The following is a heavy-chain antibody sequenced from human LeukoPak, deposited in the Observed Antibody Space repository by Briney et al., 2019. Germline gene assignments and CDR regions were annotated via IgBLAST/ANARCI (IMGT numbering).Heavy chain of an antibody. Sequence: PGGSLRLSCAASRFTFSSYGLHWVRPAPGKGLEWVAVISYDESNKYYADSVKGRFNNSTDNSKNTLYLQMNSLRAEDTAVYYCAKDERYSYCLNYDYDYYGMDVWGQGTRSPSP. V-gene: IGHV3-30*18. CDR3: AKDERYSYCLNYDYDYYGMDV. J-gene: IGHJ6*02. CDR2: ISYDESNK. D-gene: IGHD5-18*01. CDR1: RFTFSSYG.